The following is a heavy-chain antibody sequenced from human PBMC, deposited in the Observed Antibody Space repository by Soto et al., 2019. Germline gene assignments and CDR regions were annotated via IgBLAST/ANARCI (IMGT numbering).Heavy chain of an antibody. Sequence: GGSLRLSCAASGFTFSSYSMNWVRQAPGKGLEWVSSISSSSSYIYYADSVKGRFTISRDNAKNSLYLQMNSLRAEDTAVYYCARDTVTTNYYFDYWGQGTLVTVSS. V-gene: IGHV3-21*01. CDR2: ISSSSSYI. CDR1: GFTFSSYS. D-gene: IGHD4-17*01. CDR3: ARDTVTTNYYFDY. J-gene: IGHJ4*02.